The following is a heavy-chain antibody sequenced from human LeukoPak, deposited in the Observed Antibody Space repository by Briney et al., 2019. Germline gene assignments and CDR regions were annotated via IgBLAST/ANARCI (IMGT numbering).Heavy chain of an antibody. J-gene: IGHJ4*02. CDR2: ISSSSSYI. V-gene: IGHV3-21*01. CDR3: ARDPSGTAGFDY. Sequence: GGSLRLSCAASGFTFSSYSMNWVRQAPGKGLEWVSSISSSSSYIYYADSVKGRFTISRGNAKNSLYLQMNSLRAEDTAVYYCARDPSGTAGFDYWGQGTLVTVSS. CDR1: GFTFSSYS.